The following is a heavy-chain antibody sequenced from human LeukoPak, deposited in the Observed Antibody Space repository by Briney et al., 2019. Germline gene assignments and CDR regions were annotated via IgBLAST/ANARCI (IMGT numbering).Heavy chain of an antibody. J-gene: IGHJ6*03. D-gene: IGHD2-15*01. CDR1: GYTLTELS. CDR3: ATDSRSGHNYYYYYYMDV. Sequence: ASVKVSCKVSGYTLTELSMHWVRQAPGKGLEWMGGFDPEDGETIYAQKFQGRVTMTEDTSTDTAYMELSSLRSEDTAVYYCATDSRSGHNYYYYYYMDVWGKGTTVTVSS. V-gene: IGHV1-24*01. CDR2: FDPEDGET.